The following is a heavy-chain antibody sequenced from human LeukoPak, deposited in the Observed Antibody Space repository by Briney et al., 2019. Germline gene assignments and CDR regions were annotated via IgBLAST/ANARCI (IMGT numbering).Heavy chain of an antibody. Sequence: ASVKVSCKASGYTFTGYYMHWVRQAPGQGLEWMGWIHPNSGGTNYAQKFQGRVTMTRDTSISTAYMELSRLRSDDTAVYYCARDRGYYDSGGYYPDYWGQGTLVTVSS. CDR1: GYTFTGYY. CDR2: IHPNSGGT. J-gene: IGHJ4*02. V-gene: IGHV1-2*02. D-gene: IGHD3-22*01. CDR3: ARDRGYYDSGGYYPDY.